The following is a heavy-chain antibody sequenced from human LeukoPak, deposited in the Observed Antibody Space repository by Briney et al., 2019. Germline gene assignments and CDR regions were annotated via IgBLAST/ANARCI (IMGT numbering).Heavy chain of an antibody. CDR2: INHSGST. Sequence: PSETLSLTCAVYGGSFSGYYWSWIRQPPGKGLEWIGEINHSGSTNYNPSLKSRVTISVDTSKNQFSLKLSSVTAADTAVYYCARGGGGQQLAHWGQGTLVTVSS. CDR1: GGSFSGYY. J-gene: IGHJ4*02. D-gene: IGHD6-13*01. CDR3: ARGGGGQQLAH. V-gene: IGHV4-34*01.